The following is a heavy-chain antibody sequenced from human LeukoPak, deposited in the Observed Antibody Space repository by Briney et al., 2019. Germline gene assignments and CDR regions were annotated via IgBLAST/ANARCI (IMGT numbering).Heavy chain of an antibody. V-gene: IGHV3-23*01. CDR3: AKGTYCSGGSCYSSVYYYYYMDV. Sequence: PGGSLRLSCAASGFTFSSYAMSWVRQAPGKGLEWVSAISGSGGSTYHADSVKGRFTIARDNSKNTLYLQVNRLRDDDTAVYYCAKGTYCSGGSCYSSVYYYYYMDVWGKGTTVTVSS. CDR2: ISGSGGST. CDR1: GFTFSSYA. J-gene: IGHJ6*03. D-gene: IGHD2-15*01.